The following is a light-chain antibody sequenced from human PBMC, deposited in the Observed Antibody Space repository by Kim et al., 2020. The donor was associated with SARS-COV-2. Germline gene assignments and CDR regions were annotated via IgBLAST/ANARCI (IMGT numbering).Light chain of an antibody. V-gene: IGLV1-51*01. Sequence: QAVVTQPPSVSAAPGQKVTISCSGSRSNVGDNYVSWYQQFPGKAPKLLIYDNNKRPLGIPDRFSSSKSGTSATLGITGLQTGDEADYYCGTWDSSLSAGVFGGGTQLTVL. CDR1: RSNVGDNY. CDR2: DNN. CDR3: GTWDSSLSAGV. J-gene: IGLJ2*01.